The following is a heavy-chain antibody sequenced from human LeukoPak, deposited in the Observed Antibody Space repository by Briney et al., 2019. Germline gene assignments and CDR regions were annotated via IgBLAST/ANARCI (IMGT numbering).Heavy chain of an antibody. CDR3: ARDSGITGYCDS. J-gene: IGHJ4*02. V-gene: IGHV1-2*02. D-gene: IGHD1-20*01. CDR2: INPGSGDT. CDR1: AYTFTAYY. Sequence: GASVKVSCKASAYTFTAYYIHRVRQAPGQGLEWRGWINPGSGDTNFPQKCQGRVTMTWDTSITTAYMEMSSLRSDDTAMYYCARDSGITGYCDSWGQGTLVTVSS.